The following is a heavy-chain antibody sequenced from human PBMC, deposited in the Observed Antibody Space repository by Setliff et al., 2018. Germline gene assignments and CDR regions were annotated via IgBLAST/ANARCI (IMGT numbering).Heavy chain of an antibody. CDR2: IGAYTGNT. CDR1: GYTFSNYG. D-gene: IGHD2-8*01. Sequence: ASVKVSCKSSGYTFSNYGITWVRQAPGQGLEWMGWIGAYTGNTKFAQKFQGRVTMATDTSTSTAYLELRSLTSDDTAVYYCSKLVRYCTTTACQGASGAEFWGQGTLVTVSS. V-gene: IGHV1-18*01. J-gene: IGHJ4*02. CDR3: SKLVRYCTTTACQGASGAEF.